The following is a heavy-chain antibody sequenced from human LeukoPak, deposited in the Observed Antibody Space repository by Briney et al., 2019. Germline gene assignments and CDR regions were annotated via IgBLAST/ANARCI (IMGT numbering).Heavy chain of an antibody. CDR1: GLTFDDYA. V-gene: IGHV3-53*01. CDR3: ARDLSYYDILTGYYYTGAFDP. CDR2: IHSGGST. D-gene: IGHD3-9*01. J-gene: IGHJ5*02. Sequence: GRSLRHSCAASGLTFDDYARHWVRQAPAKGLEWVSVIHSGGSTYYADSVKGRFTISRDNSKNTLYLQMNSLRAEDTAVYYCARDLSYYDILTGYYYTGAFDPWGQGTLVTVSS.